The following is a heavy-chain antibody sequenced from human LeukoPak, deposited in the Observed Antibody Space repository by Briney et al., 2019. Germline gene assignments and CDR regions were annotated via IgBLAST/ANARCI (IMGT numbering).Heavy chain of an antibody. J-gene: IGHJ4*02. CDR1: GFTFSSYA. Sequence: GGSLRLSCAASGFTFSSYAMSWVRQAPGKGLEWVSAISGSGGRTYYADSVKGRFTISRDNSKDTLFLQMDSLRAEDTAVYYCAKIRSEVVVAATNYWGQGTLVSVSS. CDR3: AKIRSEVVVAATNY. D-gene: IGHD2-15*01. CDR2: ISGSGGRT. V-gene: IGHV3-23*01.